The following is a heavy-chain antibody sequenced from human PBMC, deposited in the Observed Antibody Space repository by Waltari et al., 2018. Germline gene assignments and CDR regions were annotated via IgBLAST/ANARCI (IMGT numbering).Heavy chain of an antibody. CDR3: ARIRRGWELYYYWYFDL. CDR2: IFSNDEK. D-gene: IGHD1-26*01. V-gene: IGHV2-26*01. Sequence: QVTLKESGPVLVKPTETLTLTCTVSGFSLSNARMGVSWIRQPPGKALEWLAHIFSNDEKSYSTAPKSRLTISKDTSKSQVVLIMTNSDPVDTATYYCARIRRGWELYYYWYFDLWGRGTLVTVSS. J-gene: IGHJ2*01. CDR1: GFSLSNARMG.